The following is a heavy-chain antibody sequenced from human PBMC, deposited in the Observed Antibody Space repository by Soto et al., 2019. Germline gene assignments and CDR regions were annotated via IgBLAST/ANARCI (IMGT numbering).Heavy chain of an antibody. CDR3: GTYCRRPFCYDGLDP. J-gene: IGHJ6*02. CDR2: LYYTGAT. V-gene: IGHV4-39*01. Sequence: PSETLSLTCSVSGFSFGSSCYYFGWIRQPPGKGLEWIGSLYYTGATTYNSSLKSRGTISADKSQNQFSLRLSSVTAADTAVYYLGTYCRRPFCYDGLDPWGQGTTVTVSS. CDR1: GFSFGSSCYY. D-gene: IGHD2-2*01.